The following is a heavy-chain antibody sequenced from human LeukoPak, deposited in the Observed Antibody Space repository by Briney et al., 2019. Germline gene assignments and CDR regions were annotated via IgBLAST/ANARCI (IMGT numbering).Heavy chain of an antibody. CDR2: IYTSGST. D-gene: IGHD2-2*01. CDR3: AREILGQPRRYCGSTSCYAVYYYYYMDV. Sequence: SETLSLTCTVSGGSISSYYWSWIRQPAGKGLEWIGRIYTSGSTNYNPSLKSRVTMSVDTSKNQFSLKLSSVTAADTAAYYCAREILGQPRRYCGSTSCYAVYYYYYMDVWGKGTTVTVSS. V-gene: IGHV4-4*07. CDR1: GGSISSYY. J-gene: IGHJ6*03.